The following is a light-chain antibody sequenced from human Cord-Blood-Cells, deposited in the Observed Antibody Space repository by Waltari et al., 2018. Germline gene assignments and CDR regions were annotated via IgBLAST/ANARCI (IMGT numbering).Light chain of an antibody. J-gene: IGLJ1*01. CDR1: SSNIGNNY. Sequence: QSVLTQPPSVSAAPGPKVTIPCSGSSSNIGNNYVSRYQQLPGTAPKLLIYDNNKRPSGIPDRFSGSKSGTSATLGITGLQTGDEADYYCGTWDSSLSAYVFGTGTKVTVL. V-gene: IGLV1-51*01. CDR2: DNN. CDR3: GTWDSSLSAYV.